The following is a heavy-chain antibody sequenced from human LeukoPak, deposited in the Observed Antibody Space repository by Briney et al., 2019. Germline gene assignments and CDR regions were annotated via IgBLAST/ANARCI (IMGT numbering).Heavy chain of an antibody. J-gene: IGHJ4*02. CDR1: GFTFSSYS. D-gene: IGHD2-21*01. V-gene: IGHV3-21*01. CDR3: ARGLWPEALHFDY. Sequence: KPGGSLRLSCAASGFTFSSYSMNWVREAPGGGREWVSSISSSSSYIYYADSVKGRFTISRDNAKTSLYLQMTSLRAEDTAVYYCARGLWPEALHFDYWGQGTLVTVSS. CDR2: ISSSSSYI.